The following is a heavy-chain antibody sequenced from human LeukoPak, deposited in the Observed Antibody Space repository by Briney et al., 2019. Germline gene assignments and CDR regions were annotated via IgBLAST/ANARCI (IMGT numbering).Heavy chain of an antibody. CDR3: ARNSRVASTSGLNY. V-gene: IGHV1-69*01. CDR2: ITPIFGAA. D-gene: IGHD4-23*01. CDR1: GGTFSSYP. J-gene: IGHJ4*02. Sequence: GASVKVSCKASGGTFSSYPFTWVRQAPGQGLKWMGEITPIFGAANYAQTFQGRVTITADESTSTVFMELSSLRSDDTAFYYCARNSRVASTSGLNYWGQGTLVTVSS.